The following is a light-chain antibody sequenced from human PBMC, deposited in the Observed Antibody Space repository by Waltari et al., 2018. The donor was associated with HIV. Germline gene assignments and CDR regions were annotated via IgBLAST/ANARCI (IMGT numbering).Light chain of an antibody. CDR1: SSNIGADSD. V-gene: IGLV1-40*01. CDR3: QSYDSSLSGYV. CDR2: GNN. J-gene: IGLJ1*01. Sequence: QSVLTQPPSVSGAPGQRVTISCPGSSSNIGADSDVHWYQQLPGIAPKLLIHGNNNQPSGVPDRFSGSKSGTSASLAITGLQAEDEAVYSCQSYDSSLSGYVFGTGTKVTVL.